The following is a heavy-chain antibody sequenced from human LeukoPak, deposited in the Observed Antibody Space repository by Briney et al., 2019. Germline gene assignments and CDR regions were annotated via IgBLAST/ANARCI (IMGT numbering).Heavy chain of an antibody. CDR3: AREGYTSGWFRL. V-gene: IGHV3-53*01. D-gene: IGHD6-19*01. Sequence: GGSPRLSCAASGFTVSSNLMSWVRQAPGEGLEWVSVILTAGKTYYADSVKGRFTISRDDSKNMVYLQMNSLRAEDTAVYFCAREGYTSGWFRLWGQGTLVTVSS. CDR1: GFTVSSNL. CDR2: ILTAGKT. J-gene: IGHJ4*02.